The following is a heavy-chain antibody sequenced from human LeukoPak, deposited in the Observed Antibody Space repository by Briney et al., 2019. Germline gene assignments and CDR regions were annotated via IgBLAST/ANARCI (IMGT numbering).Heavy chain of an antibody. CDR2: ISSSSSTI. J-gene: IGHJ5*02. Sequence: GGSLRLSCAASGFTFSTYNMNWVRQAPGKGLEWVSYISSSSSTIYYADSVKGRFTISRDNAKSSLYLQMNSLRAEDTAVYYCARGGDIIWGRGIPRRFDPWGQGTLVTVS. D-gene: IGHD3-10*01. V-gene: IGHV3-48*01. CDR1: GFTFSTYN. CDR3: ARGGDIIWGRGIPRRFDP.